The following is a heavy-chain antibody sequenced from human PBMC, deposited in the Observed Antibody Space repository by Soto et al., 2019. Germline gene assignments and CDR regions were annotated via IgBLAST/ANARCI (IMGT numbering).Heavy chain of an antibody. CDR2: ISGSGGST. CDR3: AKVNWGDSSGYYSYDAFDI. Sequence: RRLSCAASGFTFSSYAMSWVRQAPGKGLEWVSAISGSGGSTYYADSVKGRFTISRDNSKNTLYLQMNSLRAEDTAVYYCAKVNWGDSSGYYSYDAFDIWGQGTMVTVSS. D-gene: IGHD3-22*01. J-gene: IGHJ3*02. CDR1: GFTFSSYA. V-gene: IGHV3-23*01.